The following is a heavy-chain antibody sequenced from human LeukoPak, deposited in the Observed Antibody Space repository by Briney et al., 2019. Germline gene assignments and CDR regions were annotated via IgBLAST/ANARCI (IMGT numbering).Heavy chain of an antibody. V-gene: IGHV1-69*04. Sequence: SVKVFCKASGGTFSRYGISWVRQAPGQGLEWMARIIPTQSITNNAQKVQGGVTITAGKSPTTAYLELGSLRSEDTAVYYCARVPWGVRGNLQYYYYGMDVWGPGTTVTVAS. D-gene: IGHD3-10*01. CDR2: IIPTQSIT. CDR3: ARVPWGVRGNLQYYYYGMDV. CDR1: GGTFSRYG. J-gene: IGHJ6*02.